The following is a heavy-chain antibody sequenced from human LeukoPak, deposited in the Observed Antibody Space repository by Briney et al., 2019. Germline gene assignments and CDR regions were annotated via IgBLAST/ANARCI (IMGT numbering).Heavy chain of an antibody. CDR1: GFTFSSYA. Sequence: GGSLRLSCAASGFTFSSYAMSWVRQAPGKGLEWVSVIYSGGSTYYADSVKGRFTISRDNSRNTLYLQMNSLRAEDTAVYYCARGYNGSSPCFDYWGQGTLVTVSS. V-gene: IGHV3-53*01. CDR2: IYSGGST. CDR3: ARGYNGSSPCFDY. J-gene: IGHJ4*02. D-gene: IGHD1-26*01.